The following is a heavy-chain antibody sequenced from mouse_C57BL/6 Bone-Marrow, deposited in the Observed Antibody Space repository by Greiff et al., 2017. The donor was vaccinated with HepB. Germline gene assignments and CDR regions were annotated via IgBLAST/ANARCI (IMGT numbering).Heavy chain of an antibody. J-gene: IGHJ3*01. CDR3: ASPLYGNSWFAY. CDR1: GFSLTSYG. V-gene: IGHV2-2*01. Sequence: QVQLQQSGPGLVQPSQSLSITCTVSGFSLTSYGVHWVRQSPGKGLEWLGVIWSGGSTDYNAAFISRLSISKDNSKSQVFFKMNSLQADDTAIYYCASPLYGNSWFAYWGQGTLVTVSA. D-gene: IGHD1-1*01. CDR2: IWSGGST.